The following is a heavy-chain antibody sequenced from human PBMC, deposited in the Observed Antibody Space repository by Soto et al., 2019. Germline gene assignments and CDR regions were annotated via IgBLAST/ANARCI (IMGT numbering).Heavy chain of an antibody. CDR1: GCTFPGYY. Sequence: AAVKVSCMASGCTFPGYYMYCVRQAPGQGREGMGWINPNSGGKNYAKKFQGWVTMTRDTSISTAYMELSRLRSDDTAVYYCARGSSRRYIAVAATPRWFDPWGQGTLVTVSS. CDR3: ARGSSRRYIAVAATPRWFDP. CDR2: INPNSGGK. D-gene: IGHD6-19*01. J-gene: IGHJ5*02. V-gene: IGHV1-2*04.